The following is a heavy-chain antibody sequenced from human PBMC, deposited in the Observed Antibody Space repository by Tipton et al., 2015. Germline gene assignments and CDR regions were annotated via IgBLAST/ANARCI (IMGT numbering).Heavy chain of an antibody. CDR3: ARETYSDYDFSNWFDP. CDR2: IYYTGST. CDR1: GGSVSSSSYY. Sequence: TLSLTCAVSGGSVSSSSYYWGWIRQPPGKGLEWIGTIYYTGSTSYNPSLKSRVTISVDTSKNQFSLKVTSVTAADTAVYYCARETYSDYDFSNWFDPWGQGILVTVSS. D-gene: IGHD5-12*01. V-gene: IGHV4-39*07. J-gene: IGHJ5*02.